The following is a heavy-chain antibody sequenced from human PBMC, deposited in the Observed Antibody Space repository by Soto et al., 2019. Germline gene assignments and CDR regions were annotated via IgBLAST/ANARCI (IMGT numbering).Heavy chain of an antibody. CDR3: ARVGPWVPYYYDSSPYNFENWFDP. J-gene: IGHJ5*02. CDR2: IYHGGST. CDR1: GYSISIGYY. D-gene: IGHD3-22*01. V-gene: IGHV4-38-2*01. Sequence: SETLALSCAVSGYSISIGYYWGWLRQPPGKGLGRIASIYHGGSTYYNPSLNSRVTLSIDMTNNHVSLILNSVTAADTAVYYCARVGPWVPYYYDSSPYNFENWFDPWGQGTMVTVSS.